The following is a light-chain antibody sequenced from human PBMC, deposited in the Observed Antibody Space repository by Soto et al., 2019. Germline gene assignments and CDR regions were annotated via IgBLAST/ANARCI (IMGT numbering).Light chain of an antibody. CDR1: QDIRTS. J-gene: IGKJ2*01. Sequence: DLQMTQSPSSLSASVGDRVTITCQASQDIRTSLNWYQHKPGQAPKLLIYDASNLEMGVPSRFSGSGSGTHFTFTISSLQSEDIATYYCQQHTHIPIFGQGTNLEI. CDR3: QQHTHIPI. V-gene: IGKV1-33*01. CDR2: DAS.